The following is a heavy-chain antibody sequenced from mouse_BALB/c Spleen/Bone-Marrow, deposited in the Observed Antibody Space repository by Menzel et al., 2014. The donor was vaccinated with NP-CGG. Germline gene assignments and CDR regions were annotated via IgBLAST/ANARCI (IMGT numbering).Heavy chain of an antibody. CDR3: ARGDDYLYYAKDY. CDR2: IDPYNGGN. D-gene: IGHD2-4*01. J-gene: IGHJ4*01. Sequence: EVQLQQSGPGLVKPGASVKVSCKASGYSFTDYNMYWVKQSHGKSLEWIGYIDPYNGGNTYNQKFKGKATLTVDKSSSTAFMHLNSLTSEDSAVYYCARGDDYLYYAKDYWGQGTSVTVSS. V-gene: IGHV1S135*01. CDR1: GYSFTDYN.